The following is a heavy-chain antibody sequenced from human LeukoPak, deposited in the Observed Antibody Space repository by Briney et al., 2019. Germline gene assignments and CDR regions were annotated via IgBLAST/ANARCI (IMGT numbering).Heavy chain of an antibody. CDR2: IYKSAIT. Sequence: GGSLRLSCAASGFTVSSNYMTWVRQAPGKGLEWVSVIYKSAITYYADTVRGRFTISRGNSKSTLSLQMNSLRAEDTAIYYCATYRQVLLPFESWGQGTLVTVSS. CDR3: ATYRQVLLPFES. D-gene: IGHD2-8*02. CDR1: GFTVSSNY. V-gene: IGHV3-53*01. J-gene: IGHJ4*02.